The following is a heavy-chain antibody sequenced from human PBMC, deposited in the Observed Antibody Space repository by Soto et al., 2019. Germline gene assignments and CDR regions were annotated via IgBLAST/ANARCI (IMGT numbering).Heavy chain of an antibody. Sequence: PSETLSLTCTVSGGSISSYYWSWIRQPPGKGLEWIGYIYYSGSTNYNPSLKSRVTISVDTSKNQFSLKLSSVTAADTAVYYCARGDYDFWSGYYSPPDYWGQGTLVTVSS. V-gene: IGHV4-59*01. J-gene: IGHJ4*02. CDR1: GGSISSYY. D-gene: IGHD3-3*01. CDR3: ARGDYDFWSGYYSPPDY. CDR2: IYYSGST.